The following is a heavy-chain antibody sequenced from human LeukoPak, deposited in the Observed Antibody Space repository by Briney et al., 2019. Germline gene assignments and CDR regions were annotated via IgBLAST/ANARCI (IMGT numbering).Heavy chain of an antibody. V-gene: IGHV4-30-4*01. CDR1: GGSISSGDYY. Sequence: PSETLSLTCTVSGGSISSGDYYWSWTRQPPGKGLEWIGYIYYSGSTYYNPSLKSRVTISVDTSKNQFSLKLSSVTAADTAVYYCARVSSSGYHHRVYYYYGMDVWGQGTTVTVSS. J-gene: IGHJ6*02. CDR2: IYYSGST. CDR3: ARVSSSGYHHRVYYYYGMDV. D-gene: IGHD3-22*01.